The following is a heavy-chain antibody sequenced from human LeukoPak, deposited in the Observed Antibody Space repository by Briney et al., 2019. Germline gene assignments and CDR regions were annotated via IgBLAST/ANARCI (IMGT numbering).Heavy chain of an antibody. J-gene: IGHJ5*02. CDR3: ARGGAVLGTKYNWFDP. V-gene: IGHV1-2*06. CDR2: INPNSGGT. CDR1: GYTFTGHY. Sequence: GASVRVSCKASGYTFTGHYMHWVRQAPGQGLEWMGRINPNSGGTNYAQKFQGRVTMTRDTSTSTAYMELSRLRSDDTAVYYCARGGAVLGTKYNWFDPWGQGTLVTVSS. D-gene: IGHD3-16*01.